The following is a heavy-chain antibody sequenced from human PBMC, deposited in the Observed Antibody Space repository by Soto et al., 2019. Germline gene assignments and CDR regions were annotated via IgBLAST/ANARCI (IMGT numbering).Heavy chain of an antibody. CDR1: GFTFSDYY. D-gene: IGHD6-25*01. Sequence: TGGSLRLSCAASGFTFSDYYMNWIRQAPGKGLDWLSYISGGSSDTNYADSVKGRFTISRDNAKNSLYLQMNSLRVEDTAVYYCVREARLADVWGQGTTVTVSS. CDR3: VREARLADV. V-gene: IGHV3-11*06. CDR2: ISGGSSDT. J-gene: IGHJ6*02.